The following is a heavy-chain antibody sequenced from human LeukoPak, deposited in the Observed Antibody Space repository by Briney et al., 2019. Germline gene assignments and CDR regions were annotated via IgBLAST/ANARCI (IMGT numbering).Heavy chain of an antibody. V-gene: IGHV4-59*02. CDR1: GGSVSSYY. D-gene: IGHD1-26*01. Sequence: SETLSLTCTVSGGSVSSYYWSWIRQPPGKGLEWIGYIYYSGSTNYNPSLKSRVTISLDTSKNQFSLKVSSVTAADTAVYYYARDTYSGIYYPYYYYYYMDVWGKGTTVTVSS. J-gene: IGHJ6*03. CDR3: ARDTYSGIYYPYYYYYYMDV. CDR2: IYYSGST.